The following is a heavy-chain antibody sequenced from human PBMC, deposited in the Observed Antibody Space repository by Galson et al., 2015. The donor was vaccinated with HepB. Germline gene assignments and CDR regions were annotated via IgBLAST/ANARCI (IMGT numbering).Heavy chain of an antibody. D-gene: IGHD2-15*01. J-gene: IGHJ4*02. CDR2: ISSSSSYI. V-gene: IGHV3-21*01. CDR1: GFTFSTYS. CDR3: ARYCSGGSCYSGFDY. Sequence: SCKASGFTFSTYSINWVRQAPGKGLEWVSSISSSSSYIYYTDSVKGRFTISRDNAKNSLYLQMNSLRAEDTAVYYCARYCSGGSCYSGFDYWGQGTLVTVSS.